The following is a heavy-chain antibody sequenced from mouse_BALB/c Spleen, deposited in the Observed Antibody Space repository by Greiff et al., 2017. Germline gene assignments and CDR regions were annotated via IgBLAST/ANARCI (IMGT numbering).Heavy chain of an antibody. CDR3: ARHEGYGNLFAY. Sequence: QVQLKESGAELVKPGASVKLSCKASGYTFTEYIIHWVKQRSGQGLEWIGWFYPGSGSIKYNEKFKDKATLTADKSSSTVYMELSRLTSEDSAVYFCARHEGYGNLFAYWGQGTLVTVSA. J-gene: IGHJ3*01. CDR2: FYPGSGSI. CDR1: GYTFTEYI. V-gene: IGHV1-62-2*01. D-gene: IGHD2-10*02.